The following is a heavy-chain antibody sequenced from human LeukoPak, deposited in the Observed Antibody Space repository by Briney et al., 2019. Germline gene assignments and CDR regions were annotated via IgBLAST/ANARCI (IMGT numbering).Heavy chain of an antibody. V-gene: IGHV4-34*01. CDR3: ARFEANIVVVTANPRPYYFHY. Sequence: NPAESLSLTCAVYGGSFSGYYWSWVRQPPGKGLEWVWEINLSGSNTYNPYLKRQVTISVDTSKNQSSLKLSSVTAADTAVYYCARFEANIVVVTANPRPYYFHYWGEGTLLTVSS. CDR1: GGSFSGYY. CDR2: INLSGSN. J-gene: IGHJ4*02. D-gene: IGHD2-21*02.